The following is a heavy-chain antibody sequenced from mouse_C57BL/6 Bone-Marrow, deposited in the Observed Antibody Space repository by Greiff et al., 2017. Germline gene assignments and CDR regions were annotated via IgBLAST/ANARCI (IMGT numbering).Heavy chain of an antibody. D-gene: IGHD2-4*01. V-gene: IGHV1-62-2*01. Sequence: QVQLQQSGAELVKPGASVKLSCKASGYIFTEYTIHWVKQRSGQGLEWIGWFYPGSGSIKYNERVKDKATLTADKSSNTVDMELSRLTSEDSAVYFCARHERYYDYEGYFDYWGQGTTLTVSS. J-gene: IGHJ2*01. CDR2: FYPGSGSI. CDR1: GYIFTEYT. CDR3: ARHERYYDYEGYFDY.